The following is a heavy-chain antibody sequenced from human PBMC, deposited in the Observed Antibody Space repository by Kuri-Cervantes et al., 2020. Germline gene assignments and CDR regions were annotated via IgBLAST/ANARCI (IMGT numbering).Heavy chain of an antibody. CDR2: IYSSGST. CDR3: ARRVAGSSADY. Sequence: GSLRLSCTVSGGSISSSSYYWGWIRQPPGKGLEWIGSIYSSGSTYYNPSLESRVTISVDTSKNQFSLRLRSVTAADTAVCYCARRVAGSSADYWGQGTLVTVSS. J-gene: IGHJ4*02. D-gene: IGHD6-19*01. CDR1: GGSISSSSYY. V-gene: IGHV4-39*01.